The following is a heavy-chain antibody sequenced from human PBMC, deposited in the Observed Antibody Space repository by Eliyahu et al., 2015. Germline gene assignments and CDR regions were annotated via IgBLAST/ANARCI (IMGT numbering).Heavy chain of an antibody. D-gene: IGHD1-1*01. J-gene: IGHJ6*03. CDR3: ARGGQERAIYYYYYMDV. CDR2: INHSGST. CDR1: GGSFSGYY. Sequence: QVQLQQWGAGLLKPSETLSLTCAVYGGSFSGYYWSWIRQPPGKGLEWIGEINHSGSTNYNPSLKSRVTISVDTSKNQFSLKLSSVTAADTAVYYCARGGQERAIYYYYYMDVWGKGTTVTVSS. V-gene: IGHV4-34*01.